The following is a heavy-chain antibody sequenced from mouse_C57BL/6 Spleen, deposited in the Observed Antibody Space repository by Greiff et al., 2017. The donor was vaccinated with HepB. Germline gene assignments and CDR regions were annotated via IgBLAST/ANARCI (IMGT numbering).Heavy chain of an antibody. V-gene: IGHV1-15*01. CDR3: TRRGLSYDHYAMDY. CDR2: IDPETGGT. J-gene: IGHJ4*01. CDR1: GYTFTDYE. Sequence: VQLVESGAELVRPGASVTLSCKASGYTFTDYEMHWVKQTPVHGLEWIGAIDPETGGTAYNQKFKGKAILTADKSSSTAYMELRSLTSEDSAVYYCTRRGLSYDHYAMDYWGQGTSVTVSS. D-gene: IGHD2-12*01.